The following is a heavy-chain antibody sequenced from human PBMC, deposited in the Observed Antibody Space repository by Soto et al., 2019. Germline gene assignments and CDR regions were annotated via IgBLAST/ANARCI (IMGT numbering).Heavy chain of an antibody. V-gene: IGHV1-18*01. Sequence: ASGKVSCKASGYTFTSYGISWVRQAPGQGLEWMGWISAYNGNTTYAQKLQGRVTMTTDTSTSTAYMELRSLRSADTAVYYCAVWVRAVMARLNYYYYGMDVWGQGTTVTVSS. D-gene: IGHD3-10*01. CDR2: ISAYNGNT. CDR1: GYTFTSYG. J-gene: IGHJ6*02. CDR3: AVWVRAVMARLNYYYYGMDV.